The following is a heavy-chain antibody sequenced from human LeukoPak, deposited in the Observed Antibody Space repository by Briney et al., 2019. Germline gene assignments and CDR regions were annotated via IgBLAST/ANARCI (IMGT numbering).Heavy chain of an antibody. Sequence: GASVKVSCKASGYTFTTYDINWVRQATGQGLEWMGWMNPNSGNTGYAQKFQGRVTITRNTSISTAYMELSSLRSEDTAVYYCARGARIAVAGTICYYFDYWGQGILVTVSS. CDR2: MNPNSGNT. J-gene: IGHJ4*02. V-gene: IGHV1-8*01. CDR3: ARGARIAVAGTICYYFDY. D-gene: IGHD6-19*01. CDR1: GYTFTTYD.